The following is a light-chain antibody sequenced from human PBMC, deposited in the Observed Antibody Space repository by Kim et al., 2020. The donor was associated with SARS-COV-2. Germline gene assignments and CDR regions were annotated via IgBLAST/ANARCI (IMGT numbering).Light chain of an antibody. CDR3: AAWDESLNAVV. Sequence: GKRVTISCAGSSSNIGSNTVNWYQQLPGTAPKLLIYRNNQRPSGVPDRFAGSKSGTSASLAISGLQSEDEADYYCAAWDESLNAVVFGGGTQLTVL. CDR2: RNN. CDR1: SSNIGSNT. V-gene: IGLV1-44*01. J-gene: IGLJ2*01.